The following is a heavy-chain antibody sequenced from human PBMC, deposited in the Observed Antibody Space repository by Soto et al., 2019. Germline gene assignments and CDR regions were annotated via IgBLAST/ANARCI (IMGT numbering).Heavy chain of an antibody. D-gene: IGHD3-9*01. CDR2: ISGSGGST. V-gene: IGHV3-23*01. J-gene: IGHJ3*02. CDR1: GFTFSSYA. CDR3: AKADEYYDILTGYYSPAFDI. Sequence: GGSLRLSCAASGFTFSSYAMSWVRQAPGKGLEWVSAISGSGGSTYYADSVKGRFTISRDNSKNTLYLQMNSLRAEDTDVYYCAKADEYYDILTGYYSPAFDIWGQGTMVTVSS.